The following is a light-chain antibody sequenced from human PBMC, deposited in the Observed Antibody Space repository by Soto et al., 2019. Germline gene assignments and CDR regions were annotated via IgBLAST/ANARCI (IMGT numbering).Light chain of an antibody. CDR2: AAS. CDR3: HQAKSSTYN. J-gene: IGKJ2*01. V-gene: IGKV1D-12*01. Sequence: DIQLTQSPSSVSASVGDTVTITCRASQDSSTWLAWYQQRPGQAPKLLVYAASTLQSGVPSRFSGSGSGTEFTITINSMQHEDFATSYCHQAKSSTYNFGQGTVLDIK. CDR1: QDSSTW.